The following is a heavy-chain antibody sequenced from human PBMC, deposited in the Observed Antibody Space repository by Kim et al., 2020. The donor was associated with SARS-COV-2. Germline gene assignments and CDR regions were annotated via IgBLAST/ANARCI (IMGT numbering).Heavy chain of an antibody. V-gene: IGHV3-23*01. CDR3: AKDLLYVPGRGYFDS. J-gene: IGHJ4*02. D-gene: IGHD3-10*01. Sequence: ADSVRGRFTISRDNSKNTLFLHMDSLRVDDTAVYYCAKDLLYVPGRGYFDSWGQGVVVTVSS.